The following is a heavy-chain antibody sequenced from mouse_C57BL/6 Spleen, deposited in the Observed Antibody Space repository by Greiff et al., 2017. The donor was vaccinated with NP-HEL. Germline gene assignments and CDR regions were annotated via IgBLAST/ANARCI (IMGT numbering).Heavy chain of an antibody. CDR1: GYAFTNYL. CDR3: ARSINWYFDV. J-gene: IGHJ1*03. Sequence: VQLQQSGAELVRPGTSVKVSCKASGYAFTNYLIEWVKQRPGQGLEWIGVINPGSGGTNYNEKFKGKATLTADKSSSTAYMQLSSLTSEDSAVYFCARSINWYFDVWGTGTTGAVSS. V-gene: IGHV1-54*01. CDR2: INPGSGGT. D-gene: IGHD1-2*01.